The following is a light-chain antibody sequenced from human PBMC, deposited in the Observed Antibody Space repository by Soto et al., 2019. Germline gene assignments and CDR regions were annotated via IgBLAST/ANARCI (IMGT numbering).Light chain of an antibody. V-gene: IGKV3-15*01. CDR3: QQYNNWPFPSWT. Sequence: EIVMMQSPATLSVSPGERATLSCRASQSVSSNLAWYQQKPGQAPRLLIYGASTRATGIPARFSGSGSGTEFTLTISSLPSEDFAVYYCQQYNNWPFPSWTFGQGTKVEIK. CDR2: GAS. J-gene: IGKJ1*01. CDR1: QSVSSN.